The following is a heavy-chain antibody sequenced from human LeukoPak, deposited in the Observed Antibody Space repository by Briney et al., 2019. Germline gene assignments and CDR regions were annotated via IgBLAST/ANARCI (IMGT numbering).Heavy chain of an antibody. Sequence: SETLSLTCAVYGGSFSGYYWSWMRQPPGKGLEWIGEINHSGSTNYNPSLKSRVTISVDTSKNQFSLKLSSVTAADTAVYYCARGYTGLNFDYWGQGTLVTVSS. CDR3: ARGYTGLNFDY. CDR2: INHSGST. V-gene: IGHV4-34*01. D-gene: IGHD2-2*02. J-gene: IGHJ4*02. CDR1: GGSFSGYY.